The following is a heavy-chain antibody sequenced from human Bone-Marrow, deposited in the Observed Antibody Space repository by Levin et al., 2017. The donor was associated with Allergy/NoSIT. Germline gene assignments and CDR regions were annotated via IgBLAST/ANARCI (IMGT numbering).Heavy chain of an antibody. CDR1: GFIFGDYA. J-gene: IGHJ4*02. Sequence: GESLKISCTASGFIFGDYAVSWFRQAPGKGLEWVGFIRNKTYGGTTEYAASVKRRFTIPRDESNSISYLQMSSLKIEDTAVYYCSRGVISIFGVVSEFDYWGQGTLVTVSS. CDR2: IRNKTYGGTT. CDR3: SRGVISIFGVVSEFDY. D-gene: IGHD3-3*01. V-gene: IGHV3-49*03.